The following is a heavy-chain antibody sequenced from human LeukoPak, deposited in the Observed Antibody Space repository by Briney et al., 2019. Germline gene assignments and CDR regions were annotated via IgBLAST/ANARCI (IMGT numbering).Heavy chain of an antibody. CDR2: ITSSSSYT. Sequence: GGSLRLSCAASGFTFSSYSMNWVRQSPGKGLEWVSYITSSSSYTYYADSVKGRFTISRDNAKNSLYLQMNSLTAEDTAVYYCARTDGYYGMDVWGQGTTVTVPS. CDR3: ARTDGYYGMDV. V-gene: IGHV3-21*01. J-gene: IGHJ6*02. D-gene: IGHD5-24*01. CDR1: GFTFSSYS.